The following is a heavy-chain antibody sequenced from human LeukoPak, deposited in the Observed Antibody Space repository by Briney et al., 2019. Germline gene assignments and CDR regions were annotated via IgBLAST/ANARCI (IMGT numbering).Heavy chain of an antibody. V-gene: IGHV4-30-4*01. CDR1: GGSISSGDYY. CDR3: ARDRPGYSSGWDVD. CDR2: IYYSGST. D-gene: IGHD6-19*01. J-gene: IGHJ4*02. Sequence: PSETLSLTCTVSGGSISSGDYYWSWIRQPPGKGLEWIGYIYYSGSTYYNPSLKSRVTISVDTSKNQFSLKLSSVTAADTAVYYCARDRPGYSSGWDVDWGQGTLVTVSS.